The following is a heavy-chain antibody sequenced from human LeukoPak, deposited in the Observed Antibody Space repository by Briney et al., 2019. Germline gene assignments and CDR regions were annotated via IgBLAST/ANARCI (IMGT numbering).Heavy chain of an antibody. CDR2: INSDGSST. V-gene: IGHV3-74*01. J-gene: IGHJ4*02. Sequence: GGSLRLSCAASGFTFSSYWMHWVRQAPGKGLVWVSRINSDGSSTSYADSVKGRFTISRDNAKNTLYLQMNSLRAEDTAVYYCARETSQDYFDSWGQGTLVTVSS. CDR3: ARETSQDYFDS. CDR1: GFTFSSYW.